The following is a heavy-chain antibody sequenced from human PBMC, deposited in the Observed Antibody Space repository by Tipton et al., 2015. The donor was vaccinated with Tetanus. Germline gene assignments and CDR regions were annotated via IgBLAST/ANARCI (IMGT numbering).Heavy chain of an antibody. Sequence: SLRLSCEVSGFTLSGFGMNWVRQAPGKGLEWISSISSTSTYIYYASSVKGRFTISRDNAKNSLYLQMNSLRAEDTAIYYCVSGSSLDYWGQGTLVTVSS. CDR2: ISSTSTYI. D-gene: IGHD6-19*01. CDR3: VSGSSLDY. CDR1: GFTLSGFG. J-gene: IGHJ4*02. V-gene: IGHV3-21*01.